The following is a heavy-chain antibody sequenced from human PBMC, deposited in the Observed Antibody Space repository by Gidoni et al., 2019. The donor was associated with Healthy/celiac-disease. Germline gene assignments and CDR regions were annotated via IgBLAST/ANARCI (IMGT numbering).Heavy chain of an antibody. Sequence: QLQLQESGPGLVKPSETLSLTCTVSGGSISSSSYYWGWIRQPPGKGLEWIGSIYYSGSTYYNPSLKSRVTISVDTSKNQFSLKLSSVTAADTAVYYCAGHTYYYDSSGYRYFDYWGQGTLVTVSS. V-gene: IGHV4-39*01. CDR1: GGSISSSSYY. CDR2: IYYSGST. CDR3: AGHTYYYDSSGYRYFDY. D-gene: IGHD3-22*01. J-gene: IGHJ4*02.